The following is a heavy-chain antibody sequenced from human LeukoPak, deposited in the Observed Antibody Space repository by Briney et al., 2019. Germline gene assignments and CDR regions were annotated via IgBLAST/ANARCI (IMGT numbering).Heavy chain of an antibody. CDR1: GYSLTSYD. D-gene: IGHD3-22*01. V-gene: IGHV1-8*01. CDR2: LKPKSGKT. J-gene: IGHJ4*02. CDR3: ARSPNYYDRSGFSRPFDH. Sequence: ASVTVSCKVFGYSLTSYDVNWVRQAPGQGLEWMGWLKPKSGKTDYAQKFQGRVTMTRDTSKDTVYMELNSLRSEDTAVYYCARSPNYYDRSGFSRPFDHWGQGTLVTVSS.